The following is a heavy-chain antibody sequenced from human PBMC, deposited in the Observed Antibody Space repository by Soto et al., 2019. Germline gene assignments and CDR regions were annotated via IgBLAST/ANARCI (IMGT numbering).Heavy chain of an antibody. CDR3: ARGASSSWYRFDY. D-gene: IGHD6-13*01. CDR2: INHSGST. CDR1: GGSFSGYY. Sequence: PSETLSLTCAVYGGSFSGYYWSWIRQPPGKGLEWIGEINHSGSTNYNPSLKSRVTISVDTSKNQFSLKLSSVTAADMAVYYCARGASSSWYRFDYWGQGTLVTVSS. J-gene: IGHJ4*02. V-gene: IGHV4-34*01.